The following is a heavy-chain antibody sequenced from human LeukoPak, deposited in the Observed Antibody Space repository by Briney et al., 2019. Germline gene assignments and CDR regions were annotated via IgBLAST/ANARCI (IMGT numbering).Heavy chain of an antibody. Sequence: SETLSLTCTVSGGSISSYYWSWIRQPPGKGLEWIGDIYYSGSTNYNPSLKSRVTISVDTSKNQFSLKLSSVTAADTAVYYCARGSPVYYYDSSGSLALAFDIWGQGTMVTVSS. CDR1: GGSISSYY. CDR3: ARGSPVYYYDSSGSLALAFDI. D-gene: IGHD3-22*01. J-gene: IGHJ3*02. V-gene: IGHV4-59*01. CDR2: IYYSGST.